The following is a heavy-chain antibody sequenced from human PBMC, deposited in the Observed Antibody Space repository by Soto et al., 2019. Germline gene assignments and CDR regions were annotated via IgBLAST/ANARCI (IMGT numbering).Heavy chain of an antibody. D-gene: IGHD3-16*01. CDR3: ARETPSSPYIYYYGMDV. CDR1: GYTFTSYY. CDR2: INPSGGST. J-gene: IGHJ6*02. V-gene: IGHV1-46*01. Sequence: GASVKVSCKASGYTFTSYYMHWVRQAPGQGLEWMGIINPSGGSTSYAQKFQGRVTMTRDTSTSTVYMELSSLRSEDTAVYYCARETPSSPYIYYYGMDVWGQGTTVTVS.